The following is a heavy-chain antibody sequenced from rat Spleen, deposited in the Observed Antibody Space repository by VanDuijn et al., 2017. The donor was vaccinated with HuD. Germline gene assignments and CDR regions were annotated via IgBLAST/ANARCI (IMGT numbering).Heavy chain of an antibody. D-gene: IGHD1-2*01. CDR1: GFTFSDYY. V-gene: IGHV5-22*01. J-gene: IGHJ4*01. CDR2: IAYEGSNT. CDR3: TRPDSSLYVMDA. Sequence: EVQLVESDGGSVQPGRSLKLSCAASGFTFSDYYMAWVRQAPTKGLEWVASIAYEGSNTYYGDSVKGRFTISRDNAKSTLYLQMNSLRSEDTATYYCTRPDSSLYVMDAWGQGASVTVSS.